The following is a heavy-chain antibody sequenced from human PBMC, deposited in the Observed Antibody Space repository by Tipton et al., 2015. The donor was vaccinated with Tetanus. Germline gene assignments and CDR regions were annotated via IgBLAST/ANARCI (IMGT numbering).Heavy chain of an antibody. V-gene: IGHV4-31*03. CDR1: GGSISSGGYY. J-gene: IGHJ4*02. CDR2: IYYSGST. D-gene: IGHD1-26*01. Sequence: LVKPTQTLSLTCTVSGGSISSGGYYWSWIRQHPGKGLEWIGDIYYSGSTYYNPSLKSRVTISVDTSKNQFSLKLNSVTAADTAVYYCARDQARGARVWNYFDYWGQGTLVTVSS. CDR3: ARDQARGARVWNYFDY.